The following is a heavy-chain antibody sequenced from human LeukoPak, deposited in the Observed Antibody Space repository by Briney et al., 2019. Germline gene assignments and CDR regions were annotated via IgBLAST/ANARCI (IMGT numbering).Heavy chain of an antibody. CDR2: ISAYNGNT. D-gene: IGHD2-15*01. V-gene: IGHV1-18*01. J-gene: IGHJ5*02. CDR1: GYTFTSYG. Sequence: ASVKVSCKASGYTFTSYGISWVRQAPGQGLEWMGWISAYNGNTNYAQKLQGRVTMTTDTSTSTAYMELRSLRSDDTAVYYCAREVCVGGSCYNWFDPWGQGTLVTASS. CDR3: AREVCVGGSCYNWFDP.